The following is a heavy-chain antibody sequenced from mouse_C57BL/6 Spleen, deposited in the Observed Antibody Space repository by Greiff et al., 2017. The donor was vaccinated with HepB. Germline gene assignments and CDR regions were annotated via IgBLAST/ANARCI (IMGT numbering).Heavy chain of an antibody. J-gene: IGHJ1*03. D-gene: IGHD1-1*01. CDR2: IYPGNSDT. V-gene: IGHV1-5*01. CDR1: GYTFTSYW. Sequence: EVQLQESGTVLARPGASVKMSCKTSGYTFTSYWMHWVKQRPGQGLEWIGAIYPGNSDTSYNQKFKGKAKLTAVTSASTAYMELSSLTNEDSAVYYCTGGYYGRWYFDDWGTGTTVTVSS. CDR3: TGGYYGRWYFDD.